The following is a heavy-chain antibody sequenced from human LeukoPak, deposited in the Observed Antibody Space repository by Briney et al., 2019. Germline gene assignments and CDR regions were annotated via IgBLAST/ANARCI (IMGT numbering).Heavy chain of an antibody. V-gene: IGHV3-74*01. D-gene: IGHD3-10*01. CDR2: VKSDGSNP. Sequence: GGSLRLSWAASRFSFSNYWMHWVRQAPGKGLVWVSRVKSDGSNPSYADSVKGRFTISRDNAENMLYLQMNTLGAEDTAVYYCARDIVSGSGSLDYWGQGTLVTVSS. J-gene: IGHJ4*02. CDR3: ARDIVSGSGSLDY. CDR1: RFSFSNYW.